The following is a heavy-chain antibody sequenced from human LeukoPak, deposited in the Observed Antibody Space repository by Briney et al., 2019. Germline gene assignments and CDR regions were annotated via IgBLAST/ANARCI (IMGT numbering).Heavy chain of an antibody. D-gene: IGHD1-14*01. V-gene: IGHV4-39*07. CDR2: IYYSGST. Sequence: SETLSLTCTVSGGSISSSSYYWGWIRQPPGKGLEWIGNIYYSGSTYHNPSLKSRVTISVDTSKNQFSLRLSSLTAADTALYYCARDRKYYYHMDVWGKGTTVTVSS. CDR1: GGSISSSSYY. J-gene: IGHJ6*03. CDR3: ARDRKYYYHMDV.